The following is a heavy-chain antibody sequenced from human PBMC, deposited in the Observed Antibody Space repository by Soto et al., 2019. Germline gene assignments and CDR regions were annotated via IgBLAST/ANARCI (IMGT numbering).Heavy chain of an antibody. V-gene: IGHV3-15*02. CDR2: IKSKSDGGAI. CDR1: GFTFSNAW. CDR3: ATGTVMAMSIGMDD. Sequence: EVQVVESGGALVKPGGSLTLSCVASGFTFSNAWMTWVRQVPGKGLKWVGRIKSKSDGGAIDYAAPVKGRFIISRDESRNTVYLQMNSLKTEDTAVYYCATGTVMAMSIGMDDWGQGTTVIVSS. J-gene: IGHJ6*02. D-gene: IGHD2-21*01.